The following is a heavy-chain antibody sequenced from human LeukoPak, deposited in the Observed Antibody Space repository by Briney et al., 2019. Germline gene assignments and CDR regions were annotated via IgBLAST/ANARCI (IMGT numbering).Heavy chain of an antibody. J-gene: IGHJ5*02. CDR1: GYTFTGHY. D-gene: IGHD3-9*01. CDR3: ARSPALLTQFDP. V-gene: IGHV1-2*02. CDR2: INPNSGGT. Sequence: VASVKVSCKASGYTFTGHYMHWVRQAPGQGLEWMGWINPNSGGTNYAQKFQGRVTMTRDTSISTAYMELSRLRSDDTAVYYCARSPALLTQFDPWGQGTLVTVSS.